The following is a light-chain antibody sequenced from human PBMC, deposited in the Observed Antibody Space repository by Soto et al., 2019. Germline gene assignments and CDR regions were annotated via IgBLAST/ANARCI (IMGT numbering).Light chain of an antibody. Sequence: EIVLTQSPGTLSLSPGERATLSCRASQSVSSSYLAWYQQKPGQAPRLLIYAASSRATGIPDRFSGSGSGTDFTLTISRLEPEDVAVYYCQQYGSSLYTFGPGTKLEI. CDR2: AAS. V-gene: IGKV3-20*01. J-gene: IGKJ2*01. CDR3: QQYGSSLYT. CDR1: QSVSSSY.